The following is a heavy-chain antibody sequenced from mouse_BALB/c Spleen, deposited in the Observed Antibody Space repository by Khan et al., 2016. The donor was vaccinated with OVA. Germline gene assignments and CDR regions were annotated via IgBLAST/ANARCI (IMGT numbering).Heavy chain of an antibody. CDR1: GYTFTSYT. CDR2: INPSNGYT. CDR3: VRSGAYYRYDGYFDV. J-gene: IGHJ1*01. D-gene: IGHD2-14*01. Sequence: QMQLEESGAELARPGASVKMSCKASGYTFTSYTMHWVKQRPGQGLEWIGYINPSNGYTNYNQKFKDKATLTADKSSSTAYMQLSSLTSEDSAVXYCVRSGAYYRYDGYFDVWGAGTTVTVSS. V-gene: IGHV1-4*01.